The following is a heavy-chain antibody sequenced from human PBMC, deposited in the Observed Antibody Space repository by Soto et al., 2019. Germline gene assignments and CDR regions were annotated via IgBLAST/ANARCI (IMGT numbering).Heavy chain of an antibody. V-gene: IGHV3-53*01. CDR1: VFVVTKNY. CDR2: IHAGGNS. Sequence: PWWSLRLSCTASVFVVTKNYMSWVRQAPGKGPEWVSIIHAGGNSYFADSVKGRFTISRDNSKNTLNLHMNNLRVEDTAVYYCVRDFTSWGQGTLVTVSS. J-gene: IGHJ4*02. CDR3: VRDFTS.